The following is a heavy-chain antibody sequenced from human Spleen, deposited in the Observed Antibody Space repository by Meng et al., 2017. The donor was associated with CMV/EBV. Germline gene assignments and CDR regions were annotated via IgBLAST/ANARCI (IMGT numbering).Heavy chain of an antibody. V-gene: IGHV3-33*06. CDR1: GFTFSSYD. CDR2: IWYDGSNK. CDR3: AKDCGSYSYYYYGMDV. Sequence: GESLKISCAASGFTFSSYDMRWVRQAPGKGLEWVAVIWYDGSNKYYADSAKGRFTISRDNSKNTLYLQMNSLRAEDTAVYYCAKDCGSYSYYYYGMDVWGQGTTVTVSS. D-gene: IGHD1-26*01. J-gene: IGHJ6*02.